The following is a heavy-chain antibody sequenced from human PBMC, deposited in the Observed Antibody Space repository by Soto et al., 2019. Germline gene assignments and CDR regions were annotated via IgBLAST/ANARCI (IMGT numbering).Heavy chain of an antibody. V-gene: IGHV4-4*02. CDR2: IYHSGSG. CDR1: GGSVSSSNW. D-gene: IGHD2-21*02. Sequence: QVQLQESGPGLVKPSGTLSLTCAVSGGSVSSSNWWSWVRQSPGKGLEWMGEIYHSGSGHYNPSTKSLTTMSQDKSKNQFSLRLTSVTAADTAVYYCARVPGVVVSADDAFDIWGPGTRVIVSS. CDR3: ARVPGVVVSADDAFDI. J-gene: IGHJ3*02.